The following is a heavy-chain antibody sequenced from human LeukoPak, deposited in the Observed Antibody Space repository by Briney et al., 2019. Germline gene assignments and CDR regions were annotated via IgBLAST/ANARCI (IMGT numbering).Heavy chain of an antibody. J-gene: IGHJ4*02. CDR2: IGTAGDT. V-gene: IGHV3-13*01. CDR3: GASGSGSNRGEEY. D-gene: IGHD3-10*01. Sequence: PGGSLRLSCAASGFTFSNYDMFWVCQATGKGLDWVSSIGTAGDTYHAGSVKGRFTISRENAENAFYLQMNSLRAEDTAVYYCGASGSGSNRGEEYWGQGTRVTVSS. CDR1: GFTFSNYD.